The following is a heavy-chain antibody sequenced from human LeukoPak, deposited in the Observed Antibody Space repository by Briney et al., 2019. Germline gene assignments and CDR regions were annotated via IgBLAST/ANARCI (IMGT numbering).Heavy chain of an antibody. CDR1: GGSISSYY. Sequence: PSETLSLTCTVSGGSISSYYWSWIRQPPGKGLEWIGYIHYSGSTNNNPSLKSRVTISVDTSKNQFSLKLSSVTAADTAVYYCARAHYDNSGYYTFLFDYGGQGTLVTVSS. V-gene: IGHV4-59*01. D-gene: IGHD3-22*01. J-gene: IGHJ4*02. CDR2: IHYSGST. CDR3: ARAHYDNSGYYTFLFDY.